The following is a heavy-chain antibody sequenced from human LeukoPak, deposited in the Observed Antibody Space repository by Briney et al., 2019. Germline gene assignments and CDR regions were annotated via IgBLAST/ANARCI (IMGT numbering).Heavy chain of an antibody. CDR1: GFSFSNNY. D-gene: IGHD3-10*01. Sequence: GGSLRLSCAASGFSFSNNYMNWIRQAPGKGLEWVSVFYSGGTVVYADSVRGRFIISRDVSKNTLYLQMNSLRAEDTAVYYCARDPHNSGSGRYFENWGRGSLVTVSS. CDR3: ARDPHNSGSGRYFEN. J-gene: IGHJ4*02. V-gene: IGHV3-66*01. CDR2: FYSGGTV.